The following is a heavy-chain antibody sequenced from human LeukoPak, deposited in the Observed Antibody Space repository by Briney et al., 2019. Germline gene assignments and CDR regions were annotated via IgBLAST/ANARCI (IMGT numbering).Heavy chain of an antibody. CDR3: ARDSESWTETGPRFDY. D-gene: IGHD3-9*01. Sequence: GGSLRLSCAASGFTFSSYWMSWVRQAPGKGLEWVANINQDGSAQYYVDSVKGQFTISRDNAKNSLYLQMNSLRVEDTAVYYCARDSESWTETGPRFDYWGQGTLVTVSS. J-gene: IGHJ4*02. CDR1: GFTFSSYW. CDR2: INQDGSAQ. V-gene: IGHV3-7*01.